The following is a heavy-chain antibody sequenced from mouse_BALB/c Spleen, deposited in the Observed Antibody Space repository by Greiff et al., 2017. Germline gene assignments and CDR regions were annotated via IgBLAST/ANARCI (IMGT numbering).Heavy chain of an antibody. CDR1: GFTFSSYT. Sequence: EVKLMESGGGLVQPGGSLKLSCAASGFTFSSYTMSWVRQTPEKRLEWVAYISNGGGSTYYPDTVKGRFTISRDNAKNTLYLQMSSLKSEDTAMYYCARGPPYGNYYAMDYWGQGTSVTVSS. D-gene: IGHD2-1*01. V-gene: IGHV5-12-2*01. CDR3: ARGPPYGNYYAMDY. CDR2: ISNGGGST. J-gene: IGHJ4*01.